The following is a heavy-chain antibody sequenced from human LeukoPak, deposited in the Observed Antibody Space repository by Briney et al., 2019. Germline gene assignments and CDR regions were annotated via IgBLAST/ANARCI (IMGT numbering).Heavy chain of an antibody. Sequence: PSETLSLTCTVSGGSISTYYWSWIRQPPGKGLEWIGYIYYSGSTSYNPSLKSRVTISVDTSKNQSSLKLSSVTAADTAVYYCAREEALGSGSFDYWGQGTLVTVSS. CDR3: AREEALGSGSFDY. V-gene: IGHV4-59*01. J-gene: IGHJ4*02. D-gene: IGHD1-26*01. CDR2: IYYSGST. CDR1: GGSISTYY.